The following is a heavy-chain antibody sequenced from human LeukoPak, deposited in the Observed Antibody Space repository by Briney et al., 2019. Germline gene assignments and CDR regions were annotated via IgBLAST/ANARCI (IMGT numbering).Heavy chain of an antibody. J-gene: IGHJ6*03. CDR2: IFYDGSA. CDR1: SGSIKNSNYY. Sequence: PSETLSPTCTVSSGSIKNSNYYWGWIRQPPGKGLEWIGSIFYDGSADYHPSLESRVTISVDTSKNQISLKVSSVTAADTAVYYCARGGWSGGYYYYMDVWGKGTTVTISS. V-gene: IGHV4-39*07. D-gene: IGHD3-10*01. CDR3: ARGGWSGGYYYYMDV.